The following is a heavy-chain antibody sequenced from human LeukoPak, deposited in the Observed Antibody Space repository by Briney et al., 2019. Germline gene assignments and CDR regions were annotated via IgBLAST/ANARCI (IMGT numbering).Heavy chain of an antibody. CDR3: ARGPPPTVLTTFGWFDP. D-gene: IGHD4-11*01. J-gene: IGHJ5*02. CDR2: INTNTGNP. Sequence: ASVKVSCKASGYTFTSYAMNWVRQAPGQGLEWMGWINTNTGNPTYAQGFTGRFVFSLDTSVSTVYLQISGLKAEDTAVYYCARGPPPTVLTTFGWFDPWGQGTLVTVSS. V-gene: IGHV7-4-1*02. CDR1: GYTFTSYA.